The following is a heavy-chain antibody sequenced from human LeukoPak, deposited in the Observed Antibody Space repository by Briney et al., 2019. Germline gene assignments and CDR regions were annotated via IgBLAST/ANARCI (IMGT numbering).Heavy chain of an antibody. CDR2: IYSSGST. CDR1: GGSISGYY. V-gene: IGHV4-59*08. CDR3: ARHRYTSSSSYFDF. Sequence: SQTLSLTCTVAGGSISGYYWTWIRQPPGKGLEWIGYIYSSGSTNYNPSLKSRVTISVDTSKNQFSLRLSSVTAADTAVYYCARHRYTSSSSYFDFWGQGTLVTVYS. D-gene: IGHD6-6*01. J-gene: IGHJ4*02.